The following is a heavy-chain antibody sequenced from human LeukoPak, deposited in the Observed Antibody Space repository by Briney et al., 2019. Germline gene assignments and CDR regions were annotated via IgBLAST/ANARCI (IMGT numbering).Heavy chain of an antibody. CDR1: GGSISSYY. D-gene: IGHD1-26*01. V-gene: IGHV4-59*01. Sequence: SETLSLTCTVSGGSISSYYWSWIRQPPGKGLEWIGYIYYSGSTNYNPSLKSRVTISVDTSKNQSSLRLSSVTAADTAVYYCARPQIVGADDAFDIWGQGTMVTVSS. CDR3: ARPQIVGADDAFDI. CDR2: IYYSGST. J-gene: IGHJ3*02.